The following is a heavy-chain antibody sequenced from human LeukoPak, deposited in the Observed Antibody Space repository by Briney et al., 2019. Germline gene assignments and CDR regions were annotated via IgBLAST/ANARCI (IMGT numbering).Heavy chain of an antibody. CDR1: GGSISSSSYY. CDR2: IYYSGST. Sequence: SETLSLTCTVSGGSISSSSYYWGWIRQPPGKGLEWIGSIYYSGSTYYNPSLKSRVTIPVDTSKNQFSLKLSSVTAADTAVYYCARDSNYYGSGSSFFDYWGQGTLVTVSS. J-gene: IGHJ4*02. CDR3: ARDSNYYGSGSSFFDY. V-gene: IGHV4-39*07. D-gene: IGHD3-10*01.